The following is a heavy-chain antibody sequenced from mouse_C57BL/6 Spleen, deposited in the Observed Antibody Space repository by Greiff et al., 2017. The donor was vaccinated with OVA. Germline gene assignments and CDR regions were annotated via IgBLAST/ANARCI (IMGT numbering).Heavy chain of an antibody. J-gene: IGHJ4*01. CDR1: GFTFSSYA. D-gene: IGHD1-1*01. CDR2: ISSGGDYI. CDR3: TRDTDYGRLFYMDY. V-gene: IGHV5-9-1*02. Sequence: EVQGVESGEGLVKPGGSLKLSCAASGFTFSSYAMSWVRQTPEKRLEWVAYISSGGDYIYYADTVKGRFTISRDNARNTLYLQMSSLKSEDTAMYYCTRDTDYGRLFYMDYWGQGTSVTVSS.